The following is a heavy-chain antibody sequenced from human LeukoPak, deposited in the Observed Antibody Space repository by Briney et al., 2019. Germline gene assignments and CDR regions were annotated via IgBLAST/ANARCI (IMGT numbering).Heavy chain of an antibody. D-gene: IGHD3-16*01. CDR3: AREEYVWGSYRFVDY. J-gene: IGHJ4*02. Sequence: ASVKVSCKASGYPLNTCDISWVRQAPGQGLEWMGWIRGYNGDTKYAQKFQARVTMTTDTSTSTAYMELRSLRTDDTAVYYCAREEYVWGSYRFVDYWGQGTLVTVSS. CDR2: IRGYNGDT. V-gene: IGHV1-18*01. CDR1: GYPLNTCD.